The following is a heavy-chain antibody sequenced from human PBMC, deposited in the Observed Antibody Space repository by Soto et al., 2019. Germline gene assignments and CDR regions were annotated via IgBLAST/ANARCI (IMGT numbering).Heavy chain of an antibody. CDR2: MYNTGST. Sequence: QVQLQESGPGLVKPSETLSLTCTVSGGTISRYYWSWIRQPPGKGLEWIGYMYNTGSTVYNPSFKSRVTISVDTSKNQFSLKLNSVPAADTAVYNCARDLWGYCGTDCYPLDVWGQGTTVTVSS. CDR3: ARDLWGYCGTDCYPLDV. CDR1: GGTISRYY. J-gene: IGHJ6*02. D-gene: IGHD2-21*02. V-gene: IGHV4-59*01.